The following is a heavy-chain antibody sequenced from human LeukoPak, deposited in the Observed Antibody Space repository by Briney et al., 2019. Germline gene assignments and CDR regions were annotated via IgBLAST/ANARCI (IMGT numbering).Heavy chain of an antibody. Sequence: GGSLRLSCAASGFSFITYGIHWVRQAPGKGLEWVAFIRYDGSNRFYADSVRGRFTISRDNSKNTVYLQMNSLRAEDTAVYYCAKVRLRFLEWFHYYFDYWGQGTLVTVSS. CDR3: AKVRLRFLEWFHYYFDY. J-gene: IGHJ4*02. D-gene: IGHD3-3*01. CDR2: IRYDGSNR. CDR1: GFSFITYG. V-gene: IGHV3-30*02.